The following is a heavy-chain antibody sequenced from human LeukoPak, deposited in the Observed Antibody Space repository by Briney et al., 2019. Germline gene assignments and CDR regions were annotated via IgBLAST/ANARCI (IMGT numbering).Heavy chain of an antibody. CDR2: IYTSGST. D-gene: IGHD3-22*01. Sequence: SETLSLTFTVSGGSISSYYWSWIRQPAGKGLEWIGRIYTSGSTNYNPSLKSRVTMSVDTSKNQFSLKLSSVTAADTAVYYCARDSSPYYYDSRLDYWGQGTLVTVSS. V-gene: IGHV4-4*07. CDR1: GGSISSYY. J-gene: IGHJ4*02. CDR3: ARDSSPYYYDSRLDY.